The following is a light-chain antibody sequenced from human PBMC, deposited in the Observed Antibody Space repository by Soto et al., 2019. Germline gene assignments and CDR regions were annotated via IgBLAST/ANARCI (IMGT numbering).Light chain of an antibody. Sequence: EIVLTQSPATLSLSPGERATLSCRASQTVRNNYLAWYQQKPGQSPRLMIYDASSRATGIPETFSSGGAGTAFTPTISRLQPEDVIVDYCQQFSSCKLTFGGGTQVDIK. J-gene: IGKJ4*01. V-gene: IGKV3D-20*02. CDR2: DAS. CDR3: QQFSSCKLT. CDR1: QTVRNNY.